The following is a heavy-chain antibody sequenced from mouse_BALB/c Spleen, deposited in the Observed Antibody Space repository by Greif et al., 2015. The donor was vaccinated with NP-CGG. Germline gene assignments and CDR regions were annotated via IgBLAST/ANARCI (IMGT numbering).Heavy chain of an antibody. CDR1: GYTFTSYY. V-gene: IGHV1S81*02. CDR3: TRDGYYAWFAY. D-gene: IGHD2-3*01. Sequence: QVQLKDSGAELVKPGASVKLSCKASGYTFTSYYMYWVKQRPGQGLEWIGGINPSNGGTNFNEKFKSKATLTVDKSSSTAYMQLSSLTSEDSAVYYCTRDGYYAWFAYWGQGTLVTVSA. J-gene: IGHJ3*01. CDR2: INPSNGGT.